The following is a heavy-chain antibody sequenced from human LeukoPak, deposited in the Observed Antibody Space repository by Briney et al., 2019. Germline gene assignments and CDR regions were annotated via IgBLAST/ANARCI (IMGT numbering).Heavy chain of an antibody. CDR1: GFTFSSYS. CDR2: ISSSSSTI. CDR3: AKEGFYCSGGSCYSFYYYYMDV. V-gene: IGHV3-48*01. J-gene: IGHJ6*03. Sequence: QAGGSLRLSCAASGFTFSSYSMNWVRQAPGKGLEWVSYISSSSSTIYYADSVKGRFTISRDNSKNTLYLQMNSLRAEDTAVYYCAKEGFYCSGGSCYSFYYYYMDVWGKGTTVTVSS. D-gene: IGHD2-15*01.